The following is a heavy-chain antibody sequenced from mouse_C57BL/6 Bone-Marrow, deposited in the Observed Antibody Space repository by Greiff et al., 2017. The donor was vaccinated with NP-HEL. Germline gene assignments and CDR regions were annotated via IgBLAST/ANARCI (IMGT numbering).Heavy chain of an antibody. Sequence: VQLQQSGAELVRPGASVKLSCTASGFNIKDDYMHWVKQRPEQGLEWIGWIDPENGDTEYASKFQGKATITADTASNTADLQLSSLTSEDTAVYYCTTSGRDYWGQGTTLTVSS. V-gene: IGHV14-4*01. CDR1: GFNIKDDY. CDR3: TTSGRDY. J-gene: IGHJ2*01. CDR2: IDPENGDT. D-gene: IGHD3-1*01.